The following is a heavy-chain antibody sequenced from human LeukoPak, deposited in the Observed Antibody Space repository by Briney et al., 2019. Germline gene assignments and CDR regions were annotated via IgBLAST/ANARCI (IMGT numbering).Heavy chain of an antibody. CDR3: ARGESIGYCSSTSCYAAPGD. V-gene: IGHV1-46*01. CDR1: GYTFTSYY. D-gene: IGHD2-2*03. CDR2: INPSGGST. J-gene: IGHJ4*02. Sequence: GASVKVSCKASGYTFTSYYMHWVRQAPGQGLEWMGIINPSGGSTSYAQKFQGRVTMTRDTSTSTVYMELSSLRSEDTAVYYCARGESIGYCSSTSCYAAPGDWGQGTLVTVSS.